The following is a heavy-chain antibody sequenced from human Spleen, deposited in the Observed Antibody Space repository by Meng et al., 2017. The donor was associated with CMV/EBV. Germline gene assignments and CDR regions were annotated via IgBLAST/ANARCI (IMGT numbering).Heavy chain of an antibody. Sequence: LKIFCKASGYTFTNYWIGWVRQMPGRGLEWMGIIYPGDSDTRYGPSFQGQVTISVDKSISTAYLQWSSLEASDTAMYYCARRHIADYWGQGTLVTVSS. CDR2: IYPGDSDT. CDR3: ARRHIADY. D-gene: IGHD2-21*01. V-gene: IGHV5-51*01. CDR1: GYTFTNYW. J-gene: IGHJ4*02.